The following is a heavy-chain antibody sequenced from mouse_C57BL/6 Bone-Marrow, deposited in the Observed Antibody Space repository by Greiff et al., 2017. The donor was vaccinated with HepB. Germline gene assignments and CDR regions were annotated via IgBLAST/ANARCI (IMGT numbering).Heavy chain of an antibody. D-gene: IGHD1-1*01. CDR3: ARRGLFITTVVDAMDY. Sequence: VKLVESGAELARPGASVKLSCKASGYTFTSYGISWVKQRTGQGLEWIGEIYPRSGNTYYNEKFKGKATLTADKSSSTAYMELRSLTSEDSAVYFCARRGLFITTVVDAMDYWGQGTSVTVSS. J-gene: IGHJ4*01. CDR2: IYPRSGNT. V-gene: IGHV1-81*01. CDR1: GYTFTSYG.